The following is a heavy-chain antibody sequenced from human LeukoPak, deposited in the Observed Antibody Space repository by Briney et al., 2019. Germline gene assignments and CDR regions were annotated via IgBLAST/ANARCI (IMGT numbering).Heavy chain of an antibody. CDR3: TRAPPGMTMMTDY. CDR2: VSTNDGNT. Sequence: GASVKVSCKASGYTFPSYFMHWVRQAPGQGLEWMGWVSTNDGNTVYAQRLQGRVTMTTDTSTSVAYMELRSLTSDDTAVYYCTRAPPGMTMMTDYWGQGTLVTVSS. D-gene: IGHD3-22*01. CDR1: GYTFPSYF. V-gene: IGHV1-18*04. J-gene: IGHJ4*02.